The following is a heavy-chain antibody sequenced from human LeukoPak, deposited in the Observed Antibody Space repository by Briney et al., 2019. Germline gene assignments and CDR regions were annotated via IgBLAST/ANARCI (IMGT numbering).Heavy chain of an antibody. Sequence: SETLSLTCTVSGGSISSSSYYWGWIRQPPGKGLEWIGSIYYSGSTYYNPSLKSRVTISVDTSKNQFSLNLYSVTAADTAVYYCARRFLKKSNLAPRLHAFDIWGQGTMVTVSS. CDR3: ARRFLKKSNLAPRLHAFDI. CDR2: IYYSGST. D-gene: IGHD6-6*01. V-gene: IGHV4-39*07. CDR1: GGSISSSSYY. J-gene: IGHJ3*02.